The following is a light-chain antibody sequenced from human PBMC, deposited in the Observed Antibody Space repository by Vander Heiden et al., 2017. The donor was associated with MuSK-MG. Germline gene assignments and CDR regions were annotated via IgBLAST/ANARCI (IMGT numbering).Light chain of an antibody. J-gene: IGKJ1*01. CDR3: QQSYSTPQT. Sequence: DIRITQSPSSLSASVGDRVTITCRASQSISSYLNWYQQKPGKAPKPLIYDASTLQTWVPSRFSGSGSGTEFTLTISSLQPEDFATYYCQQSYSTPQTFGQGTKVEIK. CDR2: DAS. V-gene: IGKV1-39*01. CDR1: QSISSY.